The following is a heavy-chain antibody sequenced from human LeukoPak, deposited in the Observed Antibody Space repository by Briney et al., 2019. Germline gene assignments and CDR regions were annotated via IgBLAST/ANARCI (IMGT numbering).Heavy chain of an antibody. J-gene: IGHJ6*02. CDR2: INPSGGST. V-gene: IGHV1-46*01. Sequence: ASVKVSCKASGYTFTSYYMHWVRQAPGQGLEWMGIINPSGGSTSYAQKFQGRVTMTRDTSTSTVYMELSSLRPEDTAVYYCAREDIVVVPGEAHYYYYGMDVWGQGTTVTVSS. CDR3: AREDIVVVPGEAHYYYYGMDV. CDR1: GYTFTSYY. D-gene: IGHD2-2*01.